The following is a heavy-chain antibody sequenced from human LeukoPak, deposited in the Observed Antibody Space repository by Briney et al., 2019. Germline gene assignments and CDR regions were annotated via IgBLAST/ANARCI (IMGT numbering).Heavy chain of an antibody. J-gene: IGHJ4*02. CDR3: ATTPVYSSGWYYFDY. Sequence: SGSGGSTYYADSVKGRFTISRDNSKNTLYLQMNSLRAEDTAVYYCATTPVYSSGWYYFDYWGQGTLVTVSS. CDR2: SGSGGST. D-gene: IGHD6-19*01. V-gene: IGHV3-23*01.